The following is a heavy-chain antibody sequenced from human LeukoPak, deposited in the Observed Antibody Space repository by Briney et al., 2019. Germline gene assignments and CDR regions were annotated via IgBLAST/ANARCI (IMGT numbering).Heavy chain of an antibody. J-gene: IGHJ2*01. D-gene: IGHD4/OR15-4a*01. V-gene: IGHV4-59*08. CDR2: IYYSGST. CDR3: ARGATHWYFDL. Sequence: SETLSLTCTVSGGSISSYYWSWIRQPPGKGLEWIGYIYYSGSTNHNPSLKSRVTISVDTSKNQFSLKLSSVTATDTAVYYCARGATHWYFDLWGRGTLVTVSS. CDR1: GGSISSYY.